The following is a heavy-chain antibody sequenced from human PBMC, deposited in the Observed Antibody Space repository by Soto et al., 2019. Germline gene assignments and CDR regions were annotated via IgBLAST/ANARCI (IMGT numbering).Heavy chain of an antibody. Sequence: GGSLRLSCAASGFTFSSYAMSWVRQAPGKGLEWVSAISGSGGSTYYADSVKGRFTISRDNSKNTLYLQMNSLRAEDTAVYYCAHGVCGSCTSCHFHNWGEGTLFTVFS. D-gene: IGHD3-10*01. CDR1: GFTFSSYA. J-gene: IGHJ4*02. V-gene: IGHV3-23*01. CDR2: ISGSGGST. CDR3: AHGVCGSCTSCHFHN.